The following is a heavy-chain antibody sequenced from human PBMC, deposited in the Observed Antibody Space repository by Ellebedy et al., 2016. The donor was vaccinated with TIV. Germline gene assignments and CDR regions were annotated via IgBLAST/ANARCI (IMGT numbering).Heavy chain of an antibody. V-gene: IGHV4-34*01. J-gene: IGHJ4*02. Sequence: MPSETLPLTCTVYGGSFSGYYWSWIRQPPGKGLEWIGEINHSGNTNYNPSLKSRVSISGDTPTGHFSLKLSSVTAADTAVYFCARIGLSGGFWSFFDFWGQGALVIVSS. CDR2: INHSGNT. CDR3: ARIGLSGGFWSFFDF. CDR1: GGSFSGYY. D-gene: IGHD2-15*01.